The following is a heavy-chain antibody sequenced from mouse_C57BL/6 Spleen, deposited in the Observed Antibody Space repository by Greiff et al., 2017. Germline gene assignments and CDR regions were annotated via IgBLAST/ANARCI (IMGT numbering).Heavy chain of an antibody. V-gene: IGHV1-64*01. CDR1: GYTFTSYW. J-gene: IGHJ2*01. D-gene: IGHD2-4*01. CDR3: ARGGPYYDYSYYFDY. CDR2: IHPNSGST. Sequence: QVQLQQSGAELVKPGASVKLSCKASGYTFTSYWMHWVKQRPGQGLEWIGMIHPNSGSTNYNEKFKSKATLTVDKSSSTAYMQLSSLTSEDSAVYYCARGGPYYDYSYYFDYWGQGTTLTVSS.